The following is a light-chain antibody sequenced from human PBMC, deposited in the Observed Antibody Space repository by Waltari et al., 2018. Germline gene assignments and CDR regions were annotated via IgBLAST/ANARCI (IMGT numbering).Light chain of an antibody. Sequence: DIQMTQSPSTLSASEGDRVTITCRASHTINNYLAWYQQKPGKAPKLVIYDASSLESGVPSRFSGSGSETEFTLTISSLQPDDFATYYCQQYDFYSLTFGGGTRVEIK. CDR2: DAS. J-gene: IGKJ4*01. CDR3: QQYDFYSLT. CDR1: HTINNY. V-gene: IGKV1-5*01.